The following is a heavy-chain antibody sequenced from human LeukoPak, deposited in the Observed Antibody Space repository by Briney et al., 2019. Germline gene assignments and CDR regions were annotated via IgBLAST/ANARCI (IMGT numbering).Heavy chain of an antibody. J-gene: IGHJ4*02. V-gene: IGHV4-59*01. CDR3: ARVHNYYDSSGYDY. CDR1: GGSMSGYY. CDR2: IHYSGTT. D-gene: IGHD3-22*01. Sequence: PSETLSLTCTVSGGSMSGYYWSWIRQPPGKGLEWIGYIHYSGTTNYNPSLKSRVTISLDTSRNQFSLKLRSVTTADTAVYYCARVHNYYDSSGYDYWGQGTLVTVSS.